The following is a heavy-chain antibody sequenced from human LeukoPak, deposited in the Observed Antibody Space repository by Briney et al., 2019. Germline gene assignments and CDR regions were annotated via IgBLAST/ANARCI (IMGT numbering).Heavy chain of an antibody. CDR2: IRYDGSNK. D-gene: IGHD5-12*01. CDR3: AKDSEYSGYDSFDY. V-gene: IGHV3-30*02. J-gene: IGHJ4*02. CDR1: GFTLSNAW. Sequence: GGSLRLSCAASGFTLSNAWMHWVRQAPGKGLEWVAFIRYDGSNKYYADSVKGRFTISRDNSKNTLYLQMNSLRAEDTAVYYCAKDSEYSGYDSFDYWGQGTLVTVSS.